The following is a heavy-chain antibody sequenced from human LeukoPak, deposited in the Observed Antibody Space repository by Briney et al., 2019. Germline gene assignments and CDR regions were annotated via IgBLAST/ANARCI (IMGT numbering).Heavy chain of an antibody. Sequence: ASVKVSCKTSGYSFTSYYMHWVRQAPGQGLEWMGIINPSGGSTTYAQKFQGRLTMTTDTSTSTVYMERSSVTCEDTAVYYCARSSAYYNEADIWGQGTMVTVSS. V-gene: IGHV1-46*01. CDR3: ARSSAYYNEADI. D-gene: IGHD1-26*01. J-gene: IGHJ3*02. CDR2: INPSGGST. CDR1: GYSFTSYY.